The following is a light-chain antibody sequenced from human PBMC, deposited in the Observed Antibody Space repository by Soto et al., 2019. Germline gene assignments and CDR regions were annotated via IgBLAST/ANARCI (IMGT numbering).Light chain of an antibody. CDR2: GAS. V-gene: IGKV3-15*01. J-gene: IGKJ3*01. CDR1: QSVSSN. CDR3: QPYNNWPS. Sequence: EIVMTQSPATLSVSPGERATLSCRASQSVSSNLAWYQQKPGQAPRLLIYGASTRATGISARFSGSGSGTEFTLTISSLQSEYFAVYYCQPYNNWPSFGPGTKVDIK.